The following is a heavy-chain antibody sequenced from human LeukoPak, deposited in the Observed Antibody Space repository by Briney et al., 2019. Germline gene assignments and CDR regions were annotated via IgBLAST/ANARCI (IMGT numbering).Heavy chain of an antibody. CDR1: GFTFTNTW. V-gene: IGHV3-15*01. J-gene: IGHJ3*02. Sequence: GGSLRLPCAGSGFTFTNTWMNWVRQAPGKGLEWVGRIKSETDGGTTGYAAPLKGRFTISRDDSKNTLYLQMNSLRTEDTAIYYCALRYCSSTSCHRGTFDIWGQGTMVTVSS. CDR3: ALRYCSSTSCHRGTFDI. CDR2: IKSETDGGTT. D-gene: IGHD2-2*01.